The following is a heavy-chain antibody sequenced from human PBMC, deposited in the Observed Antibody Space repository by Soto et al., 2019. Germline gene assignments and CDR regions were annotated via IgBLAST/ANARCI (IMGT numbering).Heavy chain of an antibody. D-gene: IGHD4-17*01. Sequence: PGGSLRLSCAASGFTFSSYGMHWVRQAPGKGLEWVAVISYDGSNKYYADSVKGRFTISRDNSKNTLYLQMNSLRAEDTAVYYCAKGPLATVVSYPNPSDYWGQGTLVTVSS. V-gene: IGHV3-30*18. CDR3: AKGPLATVVSYPNPSDY. CDR2: ISYDGSNK. CDR1: GFTFSSYG. J-gene: IGHJ4*02.